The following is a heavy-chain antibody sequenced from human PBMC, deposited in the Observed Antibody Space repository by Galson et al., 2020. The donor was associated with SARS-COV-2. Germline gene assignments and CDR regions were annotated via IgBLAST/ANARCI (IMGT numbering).Heavy chain of an antibody. CDR3: AREYYYDSSGYLTSVTDAFDI. V-gene: IGHV3-30*04. J-gene: IGHJ3*02. CDR2: ISYDGSNK. Sequence: GESLKISCAASGFTFSSYAMHWVRQAPGKGLEWVAVISYDGSNKYYADSVKGRFTISRDNSKNTLYLQMNSLRAEDTAVYYCAREYYYDSSGYLTSVTDAFDIWGQGTKVTVSS. CDR1: GFTFSSYA. D-gene: IGHD3-22*01.